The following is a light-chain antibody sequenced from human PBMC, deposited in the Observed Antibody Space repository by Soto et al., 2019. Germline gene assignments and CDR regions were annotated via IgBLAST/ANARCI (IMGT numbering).Light chain of an antibody. Sequence: QSALTQPASVSGSPGQSITISCTGTSSVVGGYNYVSWYQQNPGKAPKLMIHDVTKRPSGVPDRFSGSKSGNTASLTISGLQAEDEADYYCCSYAGNYTYVFGTGTKATVL. CDR2: DVT. J-gene: IGLJ1*01. CDR3: CSYAGNYTYV. CDR1: SSVVGGYNY. V-gene: IGLV2-11*01.